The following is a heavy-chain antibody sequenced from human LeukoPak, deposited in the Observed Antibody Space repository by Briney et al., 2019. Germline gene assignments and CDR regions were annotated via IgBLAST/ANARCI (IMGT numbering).Heavy chain of an antibody. CDR1: KFSVSYYW. Sequence: GGSLRLSCAASKFSVSYYWMTWVRQAPGKGLEWVSGISWNSGSIGYADSVKGRFTISKDNAKNSLYLQMNSLTAEDTALYYCAKVSDSSGSFDYWGQGTLVTVSS. D-gene: IGHD3-22*01. CDR2: ISWNSGSI. V-gene: IGHV3-9*01. CDR3: AKVSDSSGSFDY. J-gene: IGHJ4*02.